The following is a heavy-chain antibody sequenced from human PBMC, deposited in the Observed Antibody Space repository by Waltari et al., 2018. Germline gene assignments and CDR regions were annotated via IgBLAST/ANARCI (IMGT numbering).Heavy chain of an antibody. CDR1: GGSIRSGSYY. CDR3: ARFTPTQGGFDY. V-gene: IGHV4-61*09. Sequence: QVQLQESGPGLVKPSQTLSLTCTVSGGSIRSGSYYWSWIRQPAGKGLEWIGYIYTSGSTNYNPSLKSRVTISVDTSKNQFSLKLSSVTAADTAVYYCARFTPTQGGFDYWGQGTLVTVSS. CDR2: IYTSGST. D-gene: IGHD3-16*01. J-gene: IGHJ4*02.